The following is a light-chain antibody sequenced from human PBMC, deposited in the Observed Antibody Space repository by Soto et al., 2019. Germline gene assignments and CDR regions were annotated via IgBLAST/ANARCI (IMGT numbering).Light chain of an antibody. CDR1: QDIKNY. CDR3: QQYDNLPLT. J-gene: IGKJ4*01. V-gene: IGKV1-33*01. CDR2: DAS. Sequence: DIQMTQSPSSLSASVGDRVTITCQASQDIKNYLNWYQQKSGKAPKRLIYDASDLETGVPSRFSGSGSGTDFTFTINSLQPEDIATYYCQQYDNLPLTFGGGTKVDIK.